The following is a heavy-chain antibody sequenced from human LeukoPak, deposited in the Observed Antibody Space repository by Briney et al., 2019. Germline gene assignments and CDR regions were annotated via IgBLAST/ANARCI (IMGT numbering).Heavy chain of an antibody. CDR2: IYYSGST. J-gene: IGHJ6*04. Sequence: SETLSLTCTVSGGSISSYFWSWIRRPPGKGLECIGYIYYSGSTNYNPSLRSRVTISVDTSKNQFSLNLSSVTAADTAVYYCARAGITLVRGVIIGGMDVWGKGTTVTVSS. D-gene: IGHD3-10*01. V-gene: IGHV4-59*01. CDR1: GGSISSYF. CDR3: ARAGITLVRGVIIGGMDV.